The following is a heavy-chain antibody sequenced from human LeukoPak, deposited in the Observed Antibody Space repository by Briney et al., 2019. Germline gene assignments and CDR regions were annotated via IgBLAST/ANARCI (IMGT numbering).Heavy chain of an antibody. V-gene: IGHV3-48*04. D-gene: IGHD6-19*01. CDR2: ISSSSSPI. J-gene: IGHJ4*02. Sequence: GGSLRLSCAASGFTFSSYSMNWVRQAPGKGLEWVSYISSSSSPIYYAESVKGRFTISRDNSKNSLYLQMNSLRPEDTAFYYCAKDRSRSYSSFDAWGQGTLVAVSS. CDR3: AKDRSRSYSSFDA. CDR1: GFTFSSYS.